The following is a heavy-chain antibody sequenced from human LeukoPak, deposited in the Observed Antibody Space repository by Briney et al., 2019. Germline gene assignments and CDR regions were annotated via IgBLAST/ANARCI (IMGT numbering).Heavy chain of an antibody. Sequence: GGSLRLSCAASGFTFDDYAWHWVRQAPGKGLEWVSLISGDGGSTYYADSVKGRFTISRDNSKNSLYLQMNSLRTEDTALYYCAKDPTYDFWSGYLRGKNWFDPWGQGTLVTVSS. CDR3: AKDPTYDFWSGYLRGKNWFDP. CDR2: ISGDGGST. J-gene: IGHJ5*02. D-gene: IGHD3-3*01. CDR1: GFTFDDYA. V-gene: IGHV3-43*02.